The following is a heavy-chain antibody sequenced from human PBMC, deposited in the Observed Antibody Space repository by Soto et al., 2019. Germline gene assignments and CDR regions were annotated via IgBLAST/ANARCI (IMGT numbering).Heavy chain of an antibody. CDR1: GFTFSGFS. J-gene: IGHJ4*02. D-gene: IGHD3-22*01. V-gene: IGHV3-21*01. CDR2: VTSSPSSM. CDR3: AREADFASSGYVLDY. Sequence: PGGSLRLSCAASGFTFSGFSMNWVRQAPGKGLEWVSSVTSSPSSMFYADSVKGRFTISRDDAKDSLFLQMNSLRAVDTAVYYCAREADFASSGYVLDYWGLGTLVTVSS.